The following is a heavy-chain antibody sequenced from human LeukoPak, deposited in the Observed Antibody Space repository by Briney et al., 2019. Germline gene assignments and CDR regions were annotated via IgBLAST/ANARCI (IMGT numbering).Heavy chain of an antibody. J-gene: IGHJ4*02. CDR2: ISYDGRNK. CDR1: GFTFSSCA. Sequence: GGSLRLSCAASGFTFSSCAMHWVRQAPGKGLEWVAVISYDGRNKYYADSVKGRFTISRDNSKNTLYLQMNSLRAEDTAVYYCARETGRLLYYWGQGTLVTVSS. CDR3: ARETGRLLYY. D-gene: IGHD2-15*01. V-gene: IGHV3-30*04.